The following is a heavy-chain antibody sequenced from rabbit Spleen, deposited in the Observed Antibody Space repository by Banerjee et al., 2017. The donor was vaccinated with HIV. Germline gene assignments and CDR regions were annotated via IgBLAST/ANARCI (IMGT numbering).Heavy chain of an antibody. D-gene: IGHD6-1*01. CDR1: GFSFSNGYV. CDR2: IGISSGNS. V-gene: IGHV1S40*01. J-gene: IGHJ4*01. Sequence: QSLEESGGDLVKPGASLTLTCTASGFSFSNGYVMCWVRQAPGKGLEWIACIGISSGNSYYANWAKGRFTISKTSSTTVTLQMTSLTAADTATYFCARDTGSYDYIDVYFNLWGPGTLVTVS. CDR3: ARDTGSYDYIDVYFNL.